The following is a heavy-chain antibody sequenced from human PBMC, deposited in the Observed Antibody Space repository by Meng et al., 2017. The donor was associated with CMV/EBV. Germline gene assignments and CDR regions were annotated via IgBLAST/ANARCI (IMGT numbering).Heavy chain of an antibody. Sequence: LQEHGHTPVKLTQILPLTCTFAGFSFSTSGVGSGWIRQPPGKALEWLALIYWDDDKRYSPSLKSRLTITKDPSKNQVVLTMTNMDPVDTATYYCARIAAAGRFDYWGQGTLVTVSS. D-gene: IGHD6-13*01. CDR2: IYWDDDK. V-gene: IGHV2-5*02. J-gene: IGHJ4*02. CDR1: GFSFSTSGVG. CDR3: ARIAAAGRFDY.